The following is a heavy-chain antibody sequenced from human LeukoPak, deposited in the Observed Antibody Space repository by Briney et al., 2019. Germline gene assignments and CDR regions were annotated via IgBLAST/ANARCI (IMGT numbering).Heavy chain of an antibody. Sequence: GGSLRLSCEAFGFTFRSHAMHWVRQAPGKGLEWVAFISYDGSTKTDVDSVTGRVTISGDNSKNTVYPQMNSLRAEDTALYYCGRDVSGSYSFDSLGQGTLVTVSS. J-gene: IGHJ4*02. V-gene: IGHV3-30-3*01. D-gene: IGHD1-26*01. CDR3: GRDVSGSYSFDS. CDR1: GFTFRSHA. CDR2: ISYDGSTK.